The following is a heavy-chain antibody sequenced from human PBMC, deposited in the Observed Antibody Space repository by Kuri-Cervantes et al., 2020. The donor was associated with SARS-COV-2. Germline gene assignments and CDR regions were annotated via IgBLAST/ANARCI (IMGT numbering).Heavy chain of an antibody. V-gene: IGHV3-23*03. J-gene: IGHJ6*02. CDR3: ASMVRGNYGMDV. CDR1: GFTFSSYA. D-gene: IGHD3-10*01. Sequence: GESLKNSCAASGFTFSSYAMSWVRQAPGKGLEWVSVIYSGGSSTYYADSVKGRFTISRDNSKNTLYLQMNSLRAEDTAVYYCASMVRGNYGMDVWGQGTTVTVSS. CDR2: IYSGGSST.